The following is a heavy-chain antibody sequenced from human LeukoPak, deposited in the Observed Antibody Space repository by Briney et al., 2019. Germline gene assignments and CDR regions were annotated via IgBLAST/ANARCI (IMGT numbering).Heavy chain of an antibody. CDR2: ISSTSSYI. J-gene: IGHJ6*02. V-gene: IGHV3-21*06. CDR3: ARALWSGPVYYGMDV. D-gene: IGHD3-10*01. Sequence: GGSLRLSCAASGFTFTNYNFYWVRQAPGRGLEWVSSISSTSSYIYYADSMKGRFTISRDNAKNSLYLQMNSLRAEDTAVYYCARALWSGPVYYGMDVWGQGTTVTVS. CDR1: GFTFTNYN.